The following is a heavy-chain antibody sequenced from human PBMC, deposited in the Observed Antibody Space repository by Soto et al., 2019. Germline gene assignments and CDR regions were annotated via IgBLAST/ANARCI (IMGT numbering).Heavy chain of an antibody. Sequence: EGQLLESGGGLVQPGGSLRLSCAASGFTFSSAAMSWVRQAPWKGLECVSGISGSGGSAGYADSVKGRFTISRDNSKNTLYLQMHSLRAEDTAVYYCAKGAVASGCRPPYDVAHTGMDVWGQGTAVTVSS. CDR1: GFTFSSAA. V-gene: IGHV3-23*01. D-gene: IGHD2-15*01. CDR2: ISGSGGSA. J-gene: IGHJ6*02. CDR3: AKGAVASGCRPPYDVAHTGMDV.